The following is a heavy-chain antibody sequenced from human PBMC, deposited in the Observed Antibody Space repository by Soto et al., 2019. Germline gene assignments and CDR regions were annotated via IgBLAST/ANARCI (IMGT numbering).Heavy chain of an antibody. J-gene: IGHJ6*02. CDR2: IIPIFGTA. V-gene: IGHV1-69*01. Sequence: QVQLVQSGAEVKKPGSSVKVSCKASGGTFSSYAISWVRQAPGQGLEWMGGIIPIFGTANYAQKFQGRVTITADESTSTAYMELSSLRSEDKAVYYCARDCVVVVPAAMTRYYYYYGMDVWGQGTTVTVSS. CDR1: GGTFSSYA. D-gene: IGHD2-2*01. CDR3: ARDCVVVVPAAMTRYYYYYGMDV.